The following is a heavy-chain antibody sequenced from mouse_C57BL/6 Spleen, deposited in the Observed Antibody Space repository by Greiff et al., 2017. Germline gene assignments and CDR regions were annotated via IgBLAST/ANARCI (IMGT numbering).Heavy chain of an antibody. CDR2: INPYNGDT. CDR3: AREGRGGGSSGY. CDR1: GYSFTGYF. V-gene: IGHV1-20*01. J-gene: IGHJ2*01. Sequence: EVQLQQSGPELVKPGDSVKISCKASGYSFTGYFMNWVMQSHGTSLEWIGRINPYNGDTFYNQKFKGKATLTVDKSSSTAHMGLRSLTSEDSAVYYCAREGRGGGSSGYWGQGTTLTVSS. D-gene: IGHD1-1*01.